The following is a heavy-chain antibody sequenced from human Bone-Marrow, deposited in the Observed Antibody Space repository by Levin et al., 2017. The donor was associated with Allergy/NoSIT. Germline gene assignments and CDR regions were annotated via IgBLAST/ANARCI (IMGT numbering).Heavy chain of an antibody. Sequence: GGSLRLSCAASGFTFSNYGMHWVRQAPGKGLEWVAVIWYDGSNEYYADSVKGRFTISRDNSKNTLYLQMNSLRAEDTAVYYCAANFDFWGQGTLVTVSS. D-gene: IGHD2-15*01. V-gene: IGHV3-33*01. J-gene: IGHJ4*02. CDR2: IWYDGSNE. CDR3: AANFDF. CDR1: GFTFSNYG.